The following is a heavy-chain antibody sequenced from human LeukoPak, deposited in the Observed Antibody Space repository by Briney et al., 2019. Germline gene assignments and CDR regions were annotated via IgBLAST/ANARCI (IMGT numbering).Heavy chain of an antibody. V-gene: IGHV4-39*01. CDR2: IYYSGST. CDR3: ASGGYCSGGSCS. J-gene: IGHJ5*02. D-gene: IGHD2-15*01. Sequence: PSETLSLTCTVSDGSISSSSYYWGWIRQPPGKGLEWIGSIYYSGSTYYNPSLKSRVTISVDTSKNQFSLKLSSVTAADTAVYYCASGGYCSGGSCSWGQGTLVTVSS. CDR1: DGSISSSSYY.